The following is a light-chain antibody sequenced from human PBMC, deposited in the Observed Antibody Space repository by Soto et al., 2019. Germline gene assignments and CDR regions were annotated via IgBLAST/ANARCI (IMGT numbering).Light chain of an antibody. CDR1: QSVRSSY. CDR3: QQYGSSPPIT. V-gene: IGKV3-20*01. J-gene: IGKJ5*01. CDR2: GAS. Sequence: EIVLTQSPVTLSLSPGERATFSCRASQSVRSSYLAWFQQKPGQTPSLLIYGASRRATGIPDRFSGSGSGTDFTLTISRLEPEDSAVYYCQQYGSSPPITFGQGTRLEIK.